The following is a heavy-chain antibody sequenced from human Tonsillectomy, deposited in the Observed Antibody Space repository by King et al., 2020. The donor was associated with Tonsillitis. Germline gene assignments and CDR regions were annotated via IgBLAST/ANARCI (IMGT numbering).Heavy chain of an antibody. D-gene: IGHD2-21*01. CDR3: AKDVGDPYYYYYYGMDV. CDR1: GFTFSSYG. CDR2: IRYDGNKK. V-gene: IGHV3-30*02. J-gene: IGHJ6*02. Sequence: VQLVESGGGVVQPGGSLRLSCAASGFTFSSYGMHWVRQAPGKGLEWVAFIRYDGNKKYYTDSVKGRFTISRDNSKNTLYLQMNSLRAEDTAVYYCAKDVGDPYYYYYYGMDVWGQGTTVTVSS.